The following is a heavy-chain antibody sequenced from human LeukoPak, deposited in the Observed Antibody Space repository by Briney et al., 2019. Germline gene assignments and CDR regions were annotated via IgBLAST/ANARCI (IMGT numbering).Heavy chain of an antibody. CDR2: VYPGDSDT. CDR1: GYTLTNYW. CDR3: ARRSGLNWYFDF. Sequence: GESLKISCKGSGYTLTNYWIAWVRQMPGKGLELMGIVYPGDSDTRYSPSFQGQVTISADKSISTAYLQWSSLKASDTAMYYCARRSGLNWYFDFWGRGTLVTVSS. J-gene: IGHJ2*01. V-gene: IGHV5-51*01.